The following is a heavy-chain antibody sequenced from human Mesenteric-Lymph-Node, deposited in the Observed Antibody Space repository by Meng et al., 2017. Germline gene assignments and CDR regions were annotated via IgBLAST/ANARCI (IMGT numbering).Heavy chain of an antibody. Sequence: QVQLQESGPGLVKPSETLSLTCTVSGCSISSSNYYWDWIRQPPGKGLEWIGAIYHSGSTSYNPSLQSRVTMFVDTSKNQFSLMLTSVTVTDTAVYYCARRRGGSGRDCWGQGTLVTVSS. CDR1: GCSISSSNYY. J-gene: IGHJ4*02. CDR2: IYHSGST. D-gene: IGHD3-10*01. V-gene: IGHV4-39*01. CDR3: ARRRGGSGRDC.